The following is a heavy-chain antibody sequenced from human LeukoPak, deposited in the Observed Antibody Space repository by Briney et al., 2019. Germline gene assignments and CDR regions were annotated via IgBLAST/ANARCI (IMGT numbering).Heavy chain of an antibody. V-gene: IGHV1-18*01. CDR2: ISAYNGNT. CDR3: AREENDYGGRDFDY. D-gene: IGHD4-23*01. J-gene: IGHJ4*02. CDR1: GYTFTSYG. Sequence: ASVKVSCKASGYTFTSYGISWVRQAPGQGLEWMGWISAYNGNTNYAQKFQGRVTMTRDTSTSTVYMELSSLRSDDTAVYYCAREENDYGGRDFDYWGQGTLVTVSS.